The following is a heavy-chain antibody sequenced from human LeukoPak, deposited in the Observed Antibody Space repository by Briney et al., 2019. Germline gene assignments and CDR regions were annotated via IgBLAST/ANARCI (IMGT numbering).Heavy chain of an antibody. CDR3: AKEDDYGAYYFDY. V-gene: IGHV3-30*02. J-gene: IGHJ4*02. Sequence: PGGSLRLSCAASGFTFSSYGMHWVRQAPGKGLEWVAFIRYDGSNKYYADSVKGRFTISRDNSKNTLYLQMNSLRAEDTAVYYCAKEDDYGAYYFDYWGQGTLVTVSS. CDR1: GFTFSSYG. D-gene: IGHD4-17*01. CDR2: IRYDGSNK.